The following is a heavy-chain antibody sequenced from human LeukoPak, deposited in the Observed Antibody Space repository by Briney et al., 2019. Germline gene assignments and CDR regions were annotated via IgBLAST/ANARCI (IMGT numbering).Heavy chain of an antibody. CDR3: VGLGENY. Sequence: GGSLRLSCAASGFTFRRYWMSWARQASGKGLEWVANIKQDGSEKYYVDSVKGRFTISRDNAKNSLYLQMNSLRAEDTAVYYCVGLGENYGGKGTRVTVSS. V-gene: IGHV3-7*02. CDR2: IKQDGSEK. CDR1: GFTFRRYW. J-gene: IGHJ4*02. D-gene: IGHD3-10*01.